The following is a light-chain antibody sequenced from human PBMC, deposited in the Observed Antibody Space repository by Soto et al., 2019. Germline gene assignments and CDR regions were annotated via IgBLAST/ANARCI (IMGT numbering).Light chain of an antibody. J-gene: IGKJ1*01. CDR2: GAS. Sequence: EIVMTQSPATLTVSPVARDTPSCKTSQSISNLLAWYQQKPGQAPRVLIYGASSRATGIPDRFSGSGSGTDFTLTISRLEPGDFAVYYCQQYGDSPRSVGQGTKVDIK. V-gene: IGKV3-20*01. CDR3: QQYGDSPRS. CDR1: QSISNL.